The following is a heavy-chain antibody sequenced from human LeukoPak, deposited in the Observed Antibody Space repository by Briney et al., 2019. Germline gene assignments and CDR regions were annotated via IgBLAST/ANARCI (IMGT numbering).Heavy chain of an antibody. D-gene: IGHD3-10*01. CDR1: GGSFSGYY. Sequence: PSETLSLTCAVYGGSFSGYYWSWIRQPPGKGLGWIGEINHSGSTNYNPSLKSRVTISQATSKNQFSPHLSSVPAADTAVYYWARGHWGTMVRGVTSWFDPWGQGTLVTVSS. V-gene: IGHV4-34*01. CDR2: INHSGST. J-gene: IGHJ5*02. CDR3: ARGHWGTMVRGVTSWFDP.